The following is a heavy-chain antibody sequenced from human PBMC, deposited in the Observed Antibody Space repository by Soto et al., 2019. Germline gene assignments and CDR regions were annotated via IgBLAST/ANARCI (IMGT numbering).Heavy chain of an antibody. CDR2: ISYDGSNK. CDR3: ARALYSSSWLTYSSYGMHV. V-gene: IGHV3-30-3*01. J-gene: IGHJ6*02. Sequence: VGSLRLSCAASVFTFSSYAMHWVRHSPGKWLEWVAVISYDGSNKYYADSVKGRFTISRDNSKNTLYLQMNSLRAEDTAVYYCARALYSSSWLTYSSYGMHVWGQGTTVTVSS. D-gene: IGHD6-13*01. CDR1: VFTFSSYA.